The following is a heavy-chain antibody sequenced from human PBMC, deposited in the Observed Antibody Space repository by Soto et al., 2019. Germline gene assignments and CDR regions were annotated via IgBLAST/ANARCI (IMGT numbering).Heavy chain of an antibody. D-gene: IGHD1-26*01. V-gene: IGHV4-59*01. CDR2: IYYIGTT. CDR1: GGSLKNYF. Sequence: ETLSLTCSVSGGSLKNYFWSWIRQPPGGGLEWIGYIYYIGTTYYNPSLQSRVAMSVDTSKNQFSLNVSSVTAADTAIYYCARVGAARNWFDPWGQGTLVTVSS. CDR3: ARVGAARNWFDP. J-gene: IGHJ5*02.